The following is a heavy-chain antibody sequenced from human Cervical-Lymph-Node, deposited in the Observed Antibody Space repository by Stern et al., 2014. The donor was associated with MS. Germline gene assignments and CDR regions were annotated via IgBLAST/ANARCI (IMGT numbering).Heavy chain of an antibody. CDR3: ARDRLDCDYVYYYGLDV. CDR2: LSYDVLNN. D-gene: IGHD4-17*01. J-gene: IGHJ6*02. CDR1: GFTFSRYA. Sequence: QVQLVQYGGGVVRPGRSLRLSCATSGFTFSRYAVLWVRQAPGKGLEWVTALSYDVLNNFYGDSVKGLFTISRVNSKHTLFLQMNNLRPEDSGIYHCARDRLDCDYVYYYGLDVWGQGTTVTVSS. V-gene: IGHV3-30*04.